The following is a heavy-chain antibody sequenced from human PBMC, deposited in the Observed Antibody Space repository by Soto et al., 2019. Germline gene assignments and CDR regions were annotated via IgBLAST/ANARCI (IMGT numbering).Heavy chain of an antibody. D-gene: IGHD3-10*01. CDR1: GGTFSSYA. J-gene: IGHJ6*02. CDR3: ASPAGYYDGSGSYGV. V-gene: IGHV1-69*13. Sequence: SVKVSCKASGGTFSSYAISWVRQAPGQGLEWMGGIIPIFGTANYAQKFQGRVTITADESTSTAYMELSSLRSEDTAVYYCASPAGYYDGSGSYGVWGQGTTVTVSS. CDR2: IIPIFGTA.